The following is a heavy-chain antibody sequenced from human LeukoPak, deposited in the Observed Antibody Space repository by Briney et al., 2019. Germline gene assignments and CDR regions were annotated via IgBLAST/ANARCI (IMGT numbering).Heavy chain of an antibody. CDR1: GLTFSSSW. CDR2: INPDGNKK. J-gene: IGHJ4*02. D-gene: IGHD5-18*01. CDR3: ARDLAYSRLDY. V-gene: IGHV3-7*01. Sequence: GGSLRLSCAVSGLTFSSSWMDWVRQAPGKGLEWVASINPDGNKKYSADSVKGRFTISRDNAENSLYLQMNSLRVKDTAFYYCARDLAYSRLDYWGQGMLVTVSS.